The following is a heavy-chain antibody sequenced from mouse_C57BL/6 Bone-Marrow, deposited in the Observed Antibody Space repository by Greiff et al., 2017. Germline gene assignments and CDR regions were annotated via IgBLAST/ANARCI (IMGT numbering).Heavy chain of an antibody. CDR3: ARCLFY. J-gene: IGHJ2*01. V-gene: IGHV1-82*01. CDR2: IYPGDGDT. CDR1: GYAFSSSW. Sequence: QVQLQPSGPELVKPGASVKISCKASGYAFSSSWMHWVKQRPGQGLEWIGRIYPGDGDTNYNEKFKGKATLTADTSSSTAYMQLSSLTSEDSAVYFCARCLFYWGQGTTLTVSS.